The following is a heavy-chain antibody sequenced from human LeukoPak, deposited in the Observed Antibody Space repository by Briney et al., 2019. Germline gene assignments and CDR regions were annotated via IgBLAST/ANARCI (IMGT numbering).Heavy chain of an antibody. Sequence: PGGSLRLSCAASGFTFSTYSMNWVRQAPGKGLEWVASISRSSSYIDYADSVKGRFTISRDNSKNTLYLQMNSLRAEDTAVYYCAEGNSGWFRYWGQGTLVTVSS. CDR2: ISRSSSYI. CDR3: AEGNSGWFRY. V-gene: IGHV3-21*01. D-gene: IGHD6-19*01. J-gene: IGHJ4*02. CDR1: GFTFSTYS.